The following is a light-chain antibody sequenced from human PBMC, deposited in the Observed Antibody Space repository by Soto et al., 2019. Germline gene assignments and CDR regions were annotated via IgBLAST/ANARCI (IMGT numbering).Light chain of an antibody. CDR1: SSDVGGHNY. J-gene: IGLJ1*01. CDR3: SSYTRSSTLYV. CDR2: EVS. V-gene: IGLV2-14*01. Sequence: QSALTQPASVSGSPGQSITISCTGTSSDVGGHNYVSWYQQHPGKAPKLMIYEVSNRPSGISNRFSGSKSGNTASLTISGLQAEDEADYYCSSYTRSSTLYVFGTGTKLTVL.